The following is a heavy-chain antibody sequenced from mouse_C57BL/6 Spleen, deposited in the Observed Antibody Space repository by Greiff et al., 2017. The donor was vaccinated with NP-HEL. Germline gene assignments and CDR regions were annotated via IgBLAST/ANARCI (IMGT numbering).Heavy chain of an antibody. CDR1: GYTFTSYG. CDR2: IYPRSGNT. J-gene: IGHJ4*01. Sequence: VQLQQSGAELARPGASVKLSCKASGYTFTSYGISWVKQRTGQGLEWIGEIYPRSGNTYYNEKFKGKATLTADKSSSTAYMELRSLTSEDSAVYFCASSGTTVVAHYYAMDYWGQGTSVTVSS. V-gene: IGHV1-81*01. CDR3: ASSGTTVVAHYYAMDY. D-gene: IGHD1-1*01.